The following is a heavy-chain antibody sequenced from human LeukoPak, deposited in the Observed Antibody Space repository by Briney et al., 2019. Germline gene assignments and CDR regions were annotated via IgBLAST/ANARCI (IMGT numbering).Heavy chain of an antibody. D-gene: IGHD1-26*01. CDR1: GFTFNTYA. Sequence: GGSLRLSRAASGFTFNTYAMHWVRQAPGKGLEYVSAINSDGGSTYYANSVKGRFTISRDNSKNTLYLQMGSLRAEDMAVYYCARRVGGSKNGFDYWGQGTLVTVSS. CDR3: ARRVGGSKNGFDY. CDR2: INSDGGST. J-gene: IGHJ4*02. V-gene: IGHV3-64*01.